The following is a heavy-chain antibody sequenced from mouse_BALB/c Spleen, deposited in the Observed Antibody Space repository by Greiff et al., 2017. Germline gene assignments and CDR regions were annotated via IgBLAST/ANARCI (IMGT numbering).Heavy chain of an antibody. V-gene: IGHV14-3*02. CDR3: ARGWAFDY. Sequence: EVQLQESGAELVKPGASVKLSCTASGFNIKDTYMHWVKQRPEQGLEWIGRIDPANGNTKYDPKFQGKATITADTSSNTAYLQLSSLTSEDTAVYYCARGWAFDYWGQGTTLTVSS. D-gene: IGHD2-3*01. J-gene: IGHJ2*01. CDR1: GFNIKDTY. CDR2: IDPANGNT.